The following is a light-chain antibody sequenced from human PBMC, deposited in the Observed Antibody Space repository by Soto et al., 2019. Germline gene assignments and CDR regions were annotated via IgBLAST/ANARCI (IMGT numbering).Light chain of an antibody. CDR2: AAS. CDR3: QQYHSYPPS. Sequence: DIQMTQSPSALSASVGDRVTITCRASQDIKNYLAWFQQKPGKGPKSLIYAASTLQTGVPSKFSGSGSGTDFPLTINSLQPEDFATYYCQQYHSYPPSFGQGTKVEIK. V-gene: IGKV1-16*02. CDR1: QDIKNY. J-gene: IGKJ1*01.